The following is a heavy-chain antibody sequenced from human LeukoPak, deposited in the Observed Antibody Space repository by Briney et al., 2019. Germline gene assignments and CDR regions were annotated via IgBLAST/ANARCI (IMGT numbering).Heavy chain of an antibody. D-gene: IGHD3-16*01. V-gene: IGHV4-39*01. Sequence: PSETLSLTCTVSGGSISTYFWAWIRQPPGKGLEWIGTIYYDGSTYYNPSLKSRVTISVDTSKNQFSLRLSSVTAADTALYYCARQGASALRNFDPWGQGTLVTVSS. CDR1: GGSISTYF. CDR2: IYYDGST. J-gene: IGHJ5*02. CDR3: ARQGASALRNFDP.